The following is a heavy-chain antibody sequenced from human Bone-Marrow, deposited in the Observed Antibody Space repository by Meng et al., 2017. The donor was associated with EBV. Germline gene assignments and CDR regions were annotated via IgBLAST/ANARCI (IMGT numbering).Heavy chain of an antibody. V-gene: IGHV4-30-2*01. Sequence: PQESGSGLVKPSPTLSLTCAVSVGSISSGGYSWSWIRQPPGKGLEWIGYIYHSGSTYYNPSLKSRVTISVDRSKNQFSLKLSSVTAADTAVYYCASSDCSSTSCYPRYWGQGTLVTVSS. CDR3: ASSDCSSTSCYPRY. CDR1: VGSISSGGYS. J-gene: IGHJ4*02. CDR2: IYHSGST. D-gene: IGHD2-2*01.